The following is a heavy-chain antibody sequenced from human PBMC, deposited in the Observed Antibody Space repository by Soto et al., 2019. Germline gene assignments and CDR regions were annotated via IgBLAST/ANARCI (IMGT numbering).Heavy chain of an antibody. CDR2: INHSGST. D-gene: IGHD2-8*02. CDR3: ARDKITGLFDY. CDR1: GGSFSGYY. J-gene: IGHJ4*02. Sequence: QVQLQQWGAGLLKPSETLSLTCAVYGGSFSGYYWTWIRQPPGTGLEWIGEINHSGSTNYNPSLKSRVTISVDTSKNQFSLNLTSVTAADTAVYYCARDKITGLFDYLGQGTLVTVSS. V-gene: IGHV4-34*01.